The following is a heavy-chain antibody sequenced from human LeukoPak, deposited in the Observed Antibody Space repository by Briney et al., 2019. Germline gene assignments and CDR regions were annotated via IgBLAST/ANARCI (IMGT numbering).Heavy chain of an antibody. CDR1: GGSISSSSYY. V-gene: IGHV4-39*01. Sequence: SETLSLTCTVFGGSISSSSYYWGWIRQPPGKGLEWIGSIYYSGSTYYNPSLKSRVTISVDTSKNQFSLKLYSVTAADTAVYYCARHSSGWYWFDYWGQGTLVTVSS. CDR2: IYYSGST. CDR3: ARHSSGWYWFDY. D-gene: IGHD6-19*01. J-gene: IGHJ4*02.